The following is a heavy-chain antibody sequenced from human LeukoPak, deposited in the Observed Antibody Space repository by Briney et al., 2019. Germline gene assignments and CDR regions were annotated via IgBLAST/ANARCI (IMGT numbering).Heavy chain of an antibody. D-gene: IGHD3-10*01. Sequence: GGSLRLSCAASGFTFSSYAMSWFRQAPGKGLKGVSAISGSGGSTYYADSVKGRFTISRDNSKNTLYLQMNSLRAEDTAVYYCAKQAGSGSYYPYWGQGTLVTVSS. CDR2: ISGSGGST. V-gene: IGHV3-23*01. CDR1: GFTFSSYA. J-gene: IGHJ4*02. CDR3: AKQAGSGSYYPY.